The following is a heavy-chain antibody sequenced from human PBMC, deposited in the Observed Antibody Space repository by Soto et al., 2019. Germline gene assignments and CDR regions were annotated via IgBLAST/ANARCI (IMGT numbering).Heavy chain of an antibody. D-gene: IGHD2-8*01. CDR2: INHSGST. CDR3: ARGLLYRNYYYYGMDV. J-gene: IGHJ6*02. Sequence: SETLSLTCAVYGGSFSGYYWSWIRQPPGKGLEWIGEINHSGSTNYNPSLKSRVTISVDTSKNQFSLKLSSVTAADTAVYYCARGLLYRNYYYYGMDVWGQGTTVTVSS. CDR1: GGSFSGYY. V-gene: IGHV4-34*01.